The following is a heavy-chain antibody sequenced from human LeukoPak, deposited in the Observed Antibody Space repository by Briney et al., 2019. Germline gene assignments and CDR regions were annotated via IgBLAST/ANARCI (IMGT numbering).Heavy chain of an antibody. CDR3: ARKGGGQLVNTRRWFDP. V-gene: IGHV4-34*01. CDR1: GESFSGFH. Sequence: PAETLSLTCAVYGESFSGFHWTWIRQPPGKWLEWIGEINHSGSTNYNPSLKSRVTISVDTSKNQFSLKLSSVTAADTAVYYCARKGGGQLVNTRRWFDPWGQGTLVTVSS. CDR2: INHSGST. J-gene: IGHJ5*02. D-gene: IGHD6-13*01.